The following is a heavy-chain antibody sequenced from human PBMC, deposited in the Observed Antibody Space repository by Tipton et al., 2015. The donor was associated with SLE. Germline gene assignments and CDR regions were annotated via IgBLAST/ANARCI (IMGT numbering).Heavy chain of an antibody. Sequence: SLRLSCAASGFTFSDYYMSWIRQAPGKGLEWVSVIYSGGSTYYADSVKGRFTISRDNSKNTLYLQMNSLRAEDTAVYYCAGLNWGSLNWYFGLWGRGTLVTVSS. CDR3: AGLNWGSLNWYFGL. D-gene: IGHD7-27*01. V-gene: IGHV3-66*02. CDR1: GFTFSDYY. J-gene: IGHJ2*01. CDR2: IYSGGST.